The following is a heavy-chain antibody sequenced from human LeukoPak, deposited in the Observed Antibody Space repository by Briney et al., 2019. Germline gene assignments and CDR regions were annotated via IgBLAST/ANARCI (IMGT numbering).Heavy chain of an antibody. CDR1: GFTFSSYS. V-gene: IGHV3-48*01. D-gene: IGHD6-19*01. J-gene: IGHJ6*02. Sequence: GGSLRLSCAASGFTFSSYSMNWVRQAPGKGLEWVSYISSSSSTIYYADSVKGRFTISRDNAKNSLYLQMNSLRAEDTAVYYCARGSSSGCMDVWGQGTTVTVSS. CDR2: ISSSSSTI. CDR3: ARGSSSGCMDV.